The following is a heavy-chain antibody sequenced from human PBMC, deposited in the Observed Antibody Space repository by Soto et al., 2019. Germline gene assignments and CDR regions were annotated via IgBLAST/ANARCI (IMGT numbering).Heavy chain of an antibody. Sequence: GGSLRLSCAASGFTFSDYYMSWIRQAPGKGLEWVSYISSSGSTIYYADSVKGRFTISRDNAKNSLYLQMNSLRAEDTAVYYCARDLGCSGGSCYLSDAFDIWGQGTMVTVSS. V-gene: IGHV3-11*01. J-gene: IGHJ3*02. CDR3: ARDLGCSGGSCYLSDAFDI. CDR2: ISSSGSTI. CDR1: GFTFSDYY. D-gene: IGHD2-15*01.